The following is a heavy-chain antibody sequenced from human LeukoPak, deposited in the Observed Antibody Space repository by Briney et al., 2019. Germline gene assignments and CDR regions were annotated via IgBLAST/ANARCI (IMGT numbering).Heavy chain of an antibody. CDR3: AKDGTTTRYNWFDS. Sequence: GASLRLSCAASGFTFSTYAMIWVRQAPGKGLEWVSAISASGGGTHYADSVKGRFTISRDNSKNTLYLQMNSLRAEDTAIYYCAKDGTTTRYNWFDSWGQGTLVTVS. V-gene: IGHV3-23*01. CDR1: GFTFSTYA. D-gene: IGHD1-7*01. J-gene: IGHJ5*01. CDR2: ISASGGGT.